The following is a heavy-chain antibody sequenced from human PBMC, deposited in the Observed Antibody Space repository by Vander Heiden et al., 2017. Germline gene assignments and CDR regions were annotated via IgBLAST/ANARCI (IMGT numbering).Heavy chain of an antibody. J-gene: IGHJ6*02. V-gene: IGHV3-9*01. CDR3: IKETSAGGADV. CDR1: GFTFPDYS. Sequence: ELKLVESGGDLVQPGGSLRLSCAASGFTFPDYSMHWVRQVPGQVLQWVSGINWNSGRIGYADSVKGRFTISRDNAKNSLYLQMNSLRGEDTALYYCIKETSAGGADVWGQGTTVTVSS. CDR2: INWNSGRI. D-gene: IGHD1-26*01.